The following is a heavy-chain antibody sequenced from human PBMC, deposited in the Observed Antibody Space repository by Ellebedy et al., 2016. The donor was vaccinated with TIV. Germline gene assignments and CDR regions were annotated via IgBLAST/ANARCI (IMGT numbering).Heavy chain of an antibody. J-gene: IGHJ4*02. CDR3: ATDEGVY. D-gene: IGHD3-16*01. V-gene: IGHV3-7*03. CDR1: GFTFSNYW. CDR2: IKSGGSQK. Sequence: GESLKISCAASGFTFSNYWMKWVRQAPGKGLEWVANIKSGGSQKFYVDSVKGRFTISRDNAKNSLYLQMNSLRADDTAVYYCATDEGVYWGQGTLVTVSS.